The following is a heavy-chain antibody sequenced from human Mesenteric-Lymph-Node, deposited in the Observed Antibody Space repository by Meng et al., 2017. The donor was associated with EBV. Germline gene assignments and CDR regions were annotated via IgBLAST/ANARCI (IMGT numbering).Heavy chain of an antibody. V-gene: IGHV4-39*01. CDR3: ASLLIVFGGVIVDY. J-gene: IGHJ4*02. D-gene: IGHD3-16*02. CDR2: IYSGGRT. CDR1: GGSISSSRYY. Sequence: QVHLTESGPGLVRPSETLSLTCTFSGGSISSSRYYWGWIRQPPGKGLEWIGSIYSGGRTYYSPSLESRVTISVDTSKNQFSLKLNSVTAADTSVYFCASLLIVFGGVIVDYWGQGALVTVSS.